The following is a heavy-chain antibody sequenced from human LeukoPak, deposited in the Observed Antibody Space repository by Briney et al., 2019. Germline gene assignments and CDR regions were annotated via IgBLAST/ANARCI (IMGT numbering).Heavy chain of an antibody. D-gene: IGHD2-15*01. V-gene: IGHV3-7*04. CDR3: ARVYCSGGRCSSFFTY. J-gene: IGHJ4*02. CDR1: GFTFSNAW. Sequence: GGSLRLSCAASGFTFSNAWMSWVRQAPGKELEWVANINQDGSDKYYVDSVKGRFTISRDNAKNSLYVQMNSLRAEDTAVYYCARVYCSGGRCSSFFTYWGQGTLVTVSP. CDR2: INQDGSDK.